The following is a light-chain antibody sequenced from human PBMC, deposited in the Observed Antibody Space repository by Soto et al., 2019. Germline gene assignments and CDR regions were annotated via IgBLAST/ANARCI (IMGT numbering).Light chain of an antibody. V-gene: IGKV3-11*01. J-gene: IGKJ1*01. CDR2: DAS. Sequence: EIVLTQSAATLSLSPGERATLSCRASQSVSSYLAWYQQKPGQAPRLLIYDASNRATGIPARFSGSGSGTDFTLTISSLEPEDFAVYYCQQRSNWPPRFGQGTKVEIK. CDR3: QQRSNWPPR. CDR1: QSVSSY.